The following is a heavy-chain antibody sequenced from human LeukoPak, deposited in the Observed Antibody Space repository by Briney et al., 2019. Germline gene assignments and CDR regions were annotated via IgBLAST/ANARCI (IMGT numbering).Heavy chain of an antibody. CDR2: IKQDGSEK. CDR1: RFTLSSYW. CDR3: ARDLYYDSSARHFDY. V-gene: IGHV3-7*01. Sequence: GGSLRLSCAASRFTLSSYWMSWVRQAPGKGLEWVANIKQDGSEKYYVDSVKGRFTISRDNAKNSLYLQMNSLRAEDTAVYYCARDLYYDSSARHFDYWCRGTLVTVSS. D-gene: IGHD3-22*01. J-gene: IGHJ4*02.